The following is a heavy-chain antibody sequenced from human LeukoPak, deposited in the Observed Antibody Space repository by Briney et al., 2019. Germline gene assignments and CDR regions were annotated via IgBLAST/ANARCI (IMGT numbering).Heavy chain of an antibody. J-gene: IGHJ4*02. CDR1: GFTVSSNY. CDR3: ARDEVGATTEFDY. D-gene: IGHD1-26*01. CDR2: ISSSSSYI. Sequence: GGSLRLSCAASGFTVSSNYMNWVRQAPGKGLEWVSSISSSSSYIYYADSVKGRFTISRDNAKNSLYLQMNSLRAEDTAVYYCARDEVGATTEFDYWGQGTLVTVSS. V-gene: IGHV3-21*01.